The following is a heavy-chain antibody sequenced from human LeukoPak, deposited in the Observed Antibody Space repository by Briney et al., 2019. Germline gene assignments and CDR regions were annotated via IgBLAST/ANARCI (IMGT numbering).Heavy chain of an antibody. CDR3: ASRVTSVRRSIFGVVKS. Sequence: SETLSLTCNVSGASINSDTDYWGWIRQPPGKGLEWIGTVYYSGTTYYNPSLKSPVTISVDQSNNQFSLKMTSVTAADTAVHYCASRVTSVRRSIFGVVKSWGQGILVTVSS. D-gene: IGHD3-3*01. V-gene: IGHV4-39*01. CDR1: GASINSDTDY. CDR2: VYYSGTT. J-gene: IGHJ5*02.